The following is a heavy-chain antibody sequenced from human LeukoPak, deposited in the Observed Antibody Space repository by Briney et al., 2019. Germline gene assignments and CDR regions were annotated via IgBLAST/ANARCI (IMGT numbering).Heavy chain of an antibody. J-gene: IGHJ2*01. Sequence: SETLSLTCAVYGGSFSGYYWSWIRQPPGKGLERIGEINHSGSTNYNPSLKSRVTISVDTSKNQFSLKLGSVTAADTAVYYCARGRGHGSGSYYNPRYWYFDLWGRGTLVTVSS. CDR1: GGSFSGYY. CDR3: ARGRGHGSGSYYNPRYWYFDL. V-gene: IGHV4-34*01. CDR2: INHSGST. D-gene: IGHD3-10*01.